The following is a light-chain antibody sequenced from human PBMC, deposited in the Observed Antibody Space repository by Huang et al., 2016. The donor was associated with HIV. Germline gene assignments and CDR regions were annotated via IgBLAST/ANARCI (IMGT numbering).Light chain of an antibody. CDR1: QSARDK. CDR3: QQYESWPPLT. Sequence: EIVMTQSPDTLSVSPGERATLSCRARQSARDKLAWYQQKPGQAPRLLLHATSTRAAGVPARFSGSGSGTEFTLTISSLQSEDCGVYYCQQYESWPPLTFGGGTKVEIK. J-gene: IGKJ4*01. V-gene: IGKV3-15*01. CDR2: ATS.